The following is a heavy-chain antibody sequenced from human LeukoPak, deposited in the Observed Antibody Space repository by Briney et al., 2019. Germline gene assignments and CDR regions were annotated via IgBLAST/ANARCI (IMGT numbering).Heavy chain of an antibody. CDR2: IYTSGST. CDR1: GGSISSYY. V-gene: IGHV4-4*07. Sequence: SETLSLTCTVSGGSISSYYWSWVRQPAGQGLEWIGRIYTSGSTNYNPSLKSRGTMSVDTSKNQFSLKLSSVTAADTAVYYCARDLTPGSPYSSGWSRWFDPWGQGTLVTVSS. D-gene: IGHD6-19*01. CDR3: ARDLTPGSPYSSGWSRWFDP. J-gene: IGHJ5*02.